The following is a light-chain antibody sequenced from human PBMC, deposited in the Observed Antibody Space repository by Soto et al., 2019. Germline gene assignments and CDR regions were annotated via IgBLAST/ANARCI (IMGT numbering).Light chain of an antibody. CDR2: KAS. J-gene: IGKJ1*01. Sequence: DFQMTQSPPLLPASIGDRVTITCRASQSIRSWLAWYQQKPGKAPKLLMSKASTLESGVPSRFAGRGSGTEFTLTISSLQHEDFATYYCQQYHSSLPVTFGQGTKVEMK. CDR1: QSIRSW. V-gene: IGKV1-5*03. CDR3: QQYHSSLPVT.